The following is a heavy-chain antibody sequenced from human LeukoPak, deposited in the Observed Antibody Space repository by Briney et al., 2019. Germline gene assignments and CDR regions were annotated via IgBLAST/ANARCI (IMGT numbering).Heavy chain of an antibody. CDR3: AKITALSPGAFDY. J-gene: IGHJ4*02. Sequence: GGSLRLSCAPSGFTFSNINLYWAGQTPGKGLGWVEFIQYDGRNKYYADSVKGRFTISRDSSRNTVHLQMNSLRPEDSAVYYCAKITALSPGAFDYWGQGTLVTVSS. D-gene: IGHD2-21*02. CDR2: IQYDGRNK. V-gene: IGHV3-30*02. CDR1: GFTFSNIN.